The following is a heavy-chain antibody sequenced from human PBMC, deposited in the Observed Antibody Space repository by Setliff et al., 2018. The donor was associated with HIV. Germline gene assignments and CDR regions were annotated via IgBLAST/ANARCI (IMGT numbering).Heavy chain of an antibody. CDR2: FDPEDGET. J-gene: IGHJ4*02. CDR3: ARQFSNSFDY. CDR1: GYTLTELS. V-gene: IGHV1-24*01. D-gene: IGHD7-27*01. Sequence: GASVKVSCKVSGYTLTELSMHWVRQAPGKGLEWMGGFDPEDGETIYAQKFQGRVTMTEDTSTDTAFLDLSGLTSDDTAVYYCARQFSNSFDYWGQGALVTVSS.